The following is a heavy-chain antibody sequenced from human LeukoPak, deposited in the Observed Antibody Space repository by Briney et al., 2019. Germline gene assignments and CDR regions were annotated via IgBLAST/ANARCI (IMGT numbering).Heavy chain of an antibody. V-gene: IGHV3-66*01. Sequence: GGSLRLSCAASGFTVSNNYMSWVRQAPGKGLEWVSVIYSGGSTYYADSVKGRFTISRDNSKNTLYLQMNSLRAEDTAVYYCARDSGNYLDAFDIWGQGTMVTVSS. CDR3: ARDSGNYLDAFDI. CDR1: GFTVSNNY. CDR2: IYSGGST. J-gene: IGHJ3*02. D-gene: IGHD1-7*01.